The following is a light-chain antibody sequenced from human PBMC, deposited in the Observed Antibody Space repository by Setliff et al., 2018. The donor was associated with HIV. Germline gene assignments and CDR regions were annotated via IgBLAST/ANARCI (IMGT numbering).Light chain of an antibody. CDR1: SSDVAGYNY. CDR3: SSYTGSSTLV. J-gene: IGLJ2*01. CDR2: DVS. Sequence: ALTQPASVSGSPGQSITISCTGTSSDVAGYNYVSWYQHHPGKAPKLLIYDVSQRPSGVSKRFSGSKSGNTASLTISGLQAEDEAEYYCSSYTGSSTLVFGGGTKVTVL. V-gene: IGLV2-14*03.